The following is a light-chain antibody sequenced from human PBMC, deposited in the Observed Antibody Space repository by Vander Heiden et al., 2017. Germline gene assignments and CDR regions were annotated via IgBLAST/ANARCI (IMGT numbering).Light chain of an antibody. V-gene: IGKV1-39*01. Sequence: DLQMTQPLSSRSAAVGYRISSTCRASQGIRTYLNWYQQKPGKAPKLLIYAASSLQSGVPSRFSGSGSGTDFTLTISSLQPEDFAIYYCQQSYSTPDTFGQGTKLESK. J-gene: IGKJ1*01. CDR1: QGIRTY. CDR3: QQSYSTPDT. CDR2: AAS.